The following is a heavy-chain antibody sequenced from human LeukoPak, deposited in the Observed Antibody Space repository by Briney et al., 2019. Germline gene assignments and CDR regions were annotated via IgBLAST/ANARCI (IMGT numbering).Heavy chain of an antibody. CDR3: AREISGYDDYYFDY. Sequence: PGGSLRLSCAASGFTFSSYAMHWVRQAPGKGLEWVAVISYDGSNKYYADSVKGRFTISRDNSKNTLYLQMNSLRAEDTAVYYCAREISGYDDYYFDYWGQVTLVTVSS. CDR2: ISYDGSNK. CDR1: GFTFSSYA. V-gene: IGHV3-30*04. J-gene: IGHJ4*02. D-gene: IGHD5-12*01.